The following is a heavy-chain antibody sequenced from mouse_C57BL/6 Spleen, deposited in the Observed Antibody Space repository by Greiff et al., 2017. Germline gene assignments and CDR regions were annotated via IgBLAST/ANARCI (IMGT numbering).Heavy chain of an antibody. CDR3: ARPDYYGSSYYAMDY. CDR1: GYTFTDYN. D-gene: IGHD1-1*01. Sequence: VQLQQSGPELVKPGASVKIPCKASGYTFTDYNMDWVKQSHGKSLEWIGDINPNNGGTIYNQKFKGQATLTVDKSSSTAYMELRSLTSEDTAVYYCARPDYYGSSYYAMDYWGQGTSGTVSS. V-gene: IGHV1-18*01. CDR2: INPNNGGT. J-gene: IGHJ4*01.